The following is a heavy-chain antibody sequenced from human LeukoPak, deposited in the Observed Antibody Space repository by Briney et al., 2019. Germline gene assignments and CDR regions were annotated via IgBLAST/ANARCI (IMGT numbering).Heavy chain of an antibody. CDR3: AVKDDSSGYYLS. J-gene: IGHJ5*02. CDR1: GYTFTSYD. Sequence: ASVKVSCKASGYTFTSYDISWVRQAPGQGLEWMGWISAYNGNTNYAQKLQGRVTMTTDTSTSTAYMELRSLRSDDTAVYYCAVKDDSSGYYLSWGQGTLVTVSS. D-gene: IGHD3-22*01. CDR2: ISAYNGNT. V-gene: IGHV1-18*01.